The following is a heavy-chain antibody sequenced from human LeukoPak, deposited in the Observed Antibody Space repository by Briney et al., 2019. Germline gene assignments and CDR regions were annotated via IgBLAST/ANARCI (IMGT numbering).Heavy chain of an antibody. Sequence: GGSLRLSCAASGFTFSSYEMNWVRQAPGKGLEWVSYISSSGRSIYNADSVKGRFTISRDNAKNSLYLQMNSLRAEDTAVYYCARLYYYDSSGYYYVAYYFDYWGQGTLVTVSS. CDR3: ARLYYYDSSGYYYVAYYFDY. D-gene: IGHD3-22*01. CDR2: ISSSGRSI. V-gene: IGHV3-48*03. CDR1: GFTFSSYE. J-gene: IGHJ4*02.